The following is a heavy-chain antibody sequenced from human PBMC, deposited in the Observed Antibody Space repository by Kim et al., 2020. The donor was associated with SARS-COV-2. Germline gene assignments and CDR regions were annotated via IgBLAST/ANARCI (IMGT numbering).Heavy chain of an antibody. V-gene: IGHV3-74*03. CDR2: INSDGSST. Sequence: GGSLRLSCAASGFTFSNYWMHWVRQAPGKGLVWVSRINSDGSSTMYADSVKGRFSISRDNAKNTLYLQMNSLRVEDTAVYYCARGGVSLDRYIDYWGQGNLVTVSS. CDR1: GFTFSNYW. J-gene: IGHJ4*02. D-gene: IGHD1-1*01. CDR3: ARGGVSLDRYIDY.